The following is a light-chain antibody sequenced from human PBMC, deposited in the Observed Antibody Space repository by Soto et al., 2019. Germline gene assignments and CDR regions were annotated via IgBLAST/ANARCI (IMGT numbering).Light chain of an antibody. CDR1: SSDVGGYNY. CDR3: SSYTSRSTLV. J-gene: IGLJ1*01. V-gene: IGLV2-14*01. Sequence: QSALTQPASVSGSPGQSITVSCTGTSSDVGGYNYVSWYQQHPGKAPKLMIYGVTNRPSGVINRFSGSKSGNMASLTISGLQAEDEADYYCSSYTSRSTLVFGTGTKVTVL. CDR2: GVT.